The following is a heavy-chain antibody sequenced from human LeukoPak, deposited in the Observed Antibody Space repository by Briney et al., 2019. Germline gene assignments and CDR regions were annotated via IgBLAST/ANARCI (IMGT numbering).Heavy chain of an antibody. D-gene: IGHD3-22*01. Sequence: LRLSCAASGFTFSDYYMSWIRQAPGKGLEWIGSIYYSGTTYYNPSLKSRVAISMDTSKNQFSLKLSSVTAADTARNYCARQFYHDSSGADYWGQGALVTVSS. V-gene: IGHV4-38-2*01. CDR1: GFTFSDYY. CDR3: ARQFYHDSSGADY. CDR2: IYYSGTT. J-gene: IGHJ4*02.